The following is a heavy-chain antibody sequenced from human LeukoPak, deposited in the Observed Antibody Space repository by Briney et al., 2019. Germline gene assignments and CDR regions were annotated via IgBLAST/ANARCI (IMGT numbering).Heavy chain of an antibody. J-gene: IGHJ4*02. CDR1: GYTFTGYF. CDR2: IYPNSGGT. V-gene: IGHV1-2*02. CDR3: ARFSGSSNFDY. Sequence: GASVKVSCRTSGYTFTGYFMHWVRQAPGQGHEWMGWIYPNSGGTKYVQKLQGRVTMTRDTSISTIYMELSSLRSDDTAVYYCARFSGSSNFDYWGQGTLVTVSS. D-gene: IGHD1-26*01.